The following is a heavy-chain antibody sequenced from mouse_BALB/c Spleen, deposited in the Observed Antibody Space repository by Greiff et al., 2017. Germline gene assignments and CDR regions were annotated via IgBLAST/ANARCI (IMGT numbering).Heavy chain of an antibody. CDR2: IDPYNGGT. D-gene: IGHD2-1*01. V-gene: IGHV1S135*01. Sequence: LQESGPELVKPGASVKVSCKASGYAFTSYNMYWVKQSHGKSLEWIGYIDPYNGGTSYNQKFKGKATLTVDKSSSTAYMHLNSLTSEDSAVYYCARRGYYGNYVYAMDYWGQGTSVTVSS. CDR1: GYAFTSYN. J-gene: IGHJ4*01. CDR3: ARRGYYGNYVYAMDY.